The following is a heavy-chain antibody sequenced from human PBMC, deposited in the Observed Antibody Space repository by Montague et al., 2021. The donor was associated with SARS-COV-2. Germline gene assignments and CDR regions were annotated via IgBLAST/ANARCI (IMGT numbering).Heavy chain of an antibody. V-gene: IGHV6-1*01. CDR2: TYYRSKWYN. CDR3: TSGREGNYNVMDV. CDR1: GDSVASNSAT. J-gene: IGHJ6*02. D-gene: IGHD1-1*01. Sequence: CAISGDSVASNSATSSWVRHSPSRGLELLGSTYYRSKWYNDYAVSVRGRVTINPDTSKNQFSLQLNSVTPEDTAIYYCTSGREGNYNVMDVWGQGTTVTVSS.